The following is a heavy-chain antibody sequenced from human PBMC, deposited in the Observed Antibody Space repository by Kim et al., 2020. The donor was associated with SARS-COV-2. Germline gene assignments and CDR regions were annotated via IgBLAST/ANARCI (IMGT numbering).Heavy chain of an antibody. CDR3: ARQGSRRYFDL. CDR1: GGSISSSSYY. V-gene: IGHV4-39*01. D-gene: IGHD3-9*01. Sequence: SETLSLTCTVSGGSISSSSYYWGWIRQPPGKGLEWIGSIYYSGSTYYNPSLKSRVTISVDTSKNQFSLKLSSVTAADTAVYYCARQGSRRYFDLWGQGP. CDR2: IYYSGST. J-gene: IGHJ4*02.